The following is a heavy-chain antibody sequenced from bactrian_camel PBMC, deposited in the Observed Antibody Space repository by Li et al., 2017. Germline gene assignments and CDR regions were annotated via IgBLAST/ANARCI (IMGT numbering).Heavy chain of an antibody. CDR2: INSGGDST. Sequence: HVQLVESGGGSVQAGGSLRLSCAASGFTFSSYWMYWVRQAPGKGLEWVSAINSGGDSTYYADSVKGRFTISRDNAKNTLYLQLNSLKTEDTAMYYCVKGDFRSRGTMPEGQGTQVTVS. D-gene: IGHD4*01. J-gene: IGHJ4*01. CDR1: GFTFSSYW. V-gene: IGHV3S1*01.